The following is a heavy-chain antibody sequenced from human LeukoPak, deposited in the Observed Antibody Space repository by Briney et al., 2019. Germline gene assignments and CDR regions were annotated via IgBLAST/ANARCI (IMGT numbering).Heavy chain of an antibody. CDR3: AKDIRDYDSSGYEIDY. V-gene: IGHV3-9*01. CDR2: ISWNSGSI. D-gene: IGHD3-22*01. J-gene: IGHJ4*02. Sequence: PGGSLRLSCAASGFTFDDYAMHWVRQAPGEGLEWVSGISWNSGSIGYADSVKGRFTISRDNAKNSLYLQMNSLRAEDTALYYCAKDIRDYDSSGYEIDYWGQGTLVTVSS. CDR1: GFTFDDYA.